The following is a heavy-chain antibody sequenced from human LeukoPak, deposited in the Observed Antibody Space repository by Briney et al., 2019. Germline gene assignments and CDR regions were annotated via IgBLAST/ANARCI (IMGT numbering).Heavy chain of an antibody. CDR2: IKSKGSGGTT. V-gene: IGHV3-15*01. D-gene: IGHD5-18*01. J-gene: IGHJ3*02. Sequence: PGGSLRLSCAGSGFDFSLAWMSWVRQAPGKGLEWVGRIKSKGSGGTTDYAPSVKDRFIISRDDSKNTVHLQMNSLKIEDSAVYYCTWIQKVVGGFDIWGQGTTVTVSS. CDR1: GFDFSLAW. CDR3: TWIQKVVGGFDI.